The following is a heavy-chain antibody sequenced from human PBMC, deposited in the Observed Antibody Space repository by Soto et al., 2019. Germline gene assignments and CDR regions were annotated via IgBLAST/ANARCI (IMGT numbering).Heavy chain of an antibody. V-gene: IGHV4-39*01. CDR3: ARLGLVLGKVRSV. CDR1: GGSISSTTYY. CDR2: IYYSGST. Sequence: ESLPLTWTVSGGSISSTTYYWGWIRQPPGKGLEWIGSIYYSGSTYYNPSLKSRVTISVDTSKNQFYLKLSSVTAADTAVYYWARLGLVLGKVRSVWGQGTLVTVSS. J-gene: IGHJ4*02. D-gene: IGHD3-16*01.